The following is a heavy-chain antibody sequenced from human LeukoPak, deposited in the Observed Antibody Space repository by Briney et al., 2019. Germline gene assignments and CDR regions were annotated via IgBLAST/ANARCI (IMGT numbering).Heavy chain of an antibody. CDR2: IYPGDSDT. CDR1: GYSFTSYW. V-gene: IGHV5-51*01. Sequence: GGSLKISCKGSGYSFTSYWIAWVRQMPGKGLEWMGVIYPGDSDTTYSPSFQGQVTISADKSISTAYLQRSSLRASDTAMYYCARQWGRGSGSYLGYWGQGTLVTVSS. J-gene: IGHJ4*02. D-gene: IGHD3-10*01. CDR3: ARQWGRGSGSYLGY.